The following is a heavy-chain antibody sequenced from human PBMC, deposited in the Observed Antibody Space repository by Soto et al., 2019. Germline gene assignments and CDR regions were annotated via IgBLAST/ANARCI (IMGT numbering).Heavy chain of an antibody. Sequence: SVKVSCKASGGTFSSYAISWVRQAPGQGLEWMGGIIPIFGTANYAQKFQGRVTITADESTSTAYMELRSLRSDDTAVYYCAREAGEAAAGYGMDVWGKATTVTVSS. J-gene: IGHJ6*04. D-gene: IGHD6-13*01. CDR1: GGTFSSYA. CDR2: IIPIFGTA. CDR3: AREAGEAAAGYGMDV. V-gene: IGHV1-69*13.